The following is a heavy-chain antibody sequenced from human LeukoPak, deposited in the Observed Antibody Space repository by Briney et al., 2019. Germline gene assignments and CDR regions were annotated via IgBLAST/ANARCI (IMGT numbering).Heavy chain of an antibody. CDR3: ARGKNYYDSSGYYYGNRFGFDY. CDR1: GFTFSSYW. CDR2: IKQDGSEK. Sequence: GGSLRLSCAASGFTFSSYWMSWVRQASGKGLEWVANIKQDGSEKYYVDSVKGRFTISRDNAKNSLYLQMNSLRAEDTAVYYCARGKNYYDSSGYYYGNRFGFDYWGQGTLVTVSS. V-gene: IGHV3-7*01. J-gene: IGHJ4*02. D-gene: IGHD3-22*01.